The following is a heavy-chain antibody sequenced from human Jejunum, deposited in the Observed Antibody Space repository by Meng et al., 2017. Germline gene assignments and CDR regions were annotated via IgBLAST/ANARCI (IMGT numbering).Heavy chain of an antibody. J-gene: IGHJ4*02. Sequence: GESLKISCAGSGYDFFCYWIGWVRQMPGKGLELMGIIYPDDSRTIYSPSFQGQVTMSADKSISTAYLQWSRLKASDTAMYYCARFSGPTLQQTQFDYWGQGTLVTVSS. CDR1: GYDFFCYW. CDR3: ARFSGPTLQQTQFDY. CDR2: IYPDDSRT. V-gene: IGHV5-51*01. D-gene: IGHD1-26*01.